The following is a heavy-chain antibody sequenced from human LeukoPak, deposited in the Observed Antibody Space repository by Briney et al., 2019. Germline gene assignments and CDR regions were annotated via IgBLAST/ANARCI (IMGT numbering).Heavy chain of an antibody. CDR2: INPNSGGT. CDR1: GYTFTGYY. D-gene: IGHD6-6*01. Sequence: ASVEVSCKASGYTFTGYYMDWVRQAPGQGLEWMGRINPNSGGTNYAQKFQGRVTMTRDTSISTAYMELSRLRSDDTAVYYCARNVEYSSSSVPDYWGQGTLVTVSS. CDR3: ARNVEYSSSSVPDY. J-gene: IGHJ4*02. V-gene: IGHV1-2*06.